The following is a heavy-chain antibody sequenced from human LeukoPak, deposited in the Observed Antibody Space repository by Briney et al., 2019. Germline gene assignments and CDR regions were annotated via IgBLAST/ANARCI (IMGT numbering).Heavy chain of an antibody. J-gene: IGHJ4*02. D-gene: IGHD1-26*01. V-gene: IGHV3-21*01. CDR1: GFTFSRYS. CDR3: ARDSGGSYFFDY. CDR2: ISSSSSYI. Sequence: GGSLRLSCAASGFTFSRYSMNWVRQAPGKGLEWVSSISSSSSYIYYADSVKGRFTISRDNAKNSLYLQMNSLRAEDTAVYYCARDSGGSYFFDYWGQGTLVTVSS.